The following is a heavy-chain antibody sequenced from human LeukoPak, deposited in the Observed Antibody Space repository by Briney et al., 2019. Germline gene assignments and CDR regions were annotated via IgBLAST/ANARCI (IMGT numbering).Heavy chain of an antibody. CDR1: GFTFSSYG. J-gene: IGHJ5*02. CDR3: ARGTPLPYYYGSGSYSNWFDP. V-gene: IGHV4-34*01. D-gene: IGHD3-10*01. Sequence: GTLRLSCAASGFTFSSYGMSWVRQAPGKGLEWIGEINHSGSTNYNPSLKSRVTISVDTSKNQFSLKLSSVTAADTAVYYCARGTPLPYYYGSGSYSNWFDPWGQGTLVTVSS. CDR2: INHSGST.